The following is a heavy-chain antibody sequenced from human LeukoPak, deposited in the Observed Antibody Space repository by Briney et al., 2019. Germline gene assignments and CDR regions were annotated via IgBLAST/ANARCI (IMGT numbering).Heavy chain of an antibody. J-gene: IGHJ6*02. D-gene: IGHD6-19*01. CDR3: AREVAGTQGSYYYYYGMDV. CDR2: IIPIFGIA. Sequence: SVKVSCKASGGTFSSYAISWVRQAPGQGLEWMGRIIPIFGIANYAQKFQGRVTITADKSTSTAYMELSSLRSEDTAVYYCAREVAGTQGSYYYYYGMDVWGQGTTVTVS. V-gene: IGHV1-69*04. CDR1: GGTFSSYA.